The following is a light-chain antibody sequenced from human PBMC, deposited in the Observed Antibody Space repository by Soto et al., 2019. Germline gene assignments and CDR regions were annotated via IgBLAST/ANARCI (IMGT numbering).Light chain of an antibody. Sequence: DIQMTQSPSSLSASVGARVSITCQASQDIRTSLSWFQHKPGRAPKLLIYGASYLETGVPSRFRGSRSGTDFTFTISSLQHEDNATYYCQHYNNLPPFTCGPGTIVDIK. CDR3: QHYNNLPPFT. J-gene: IGKJ3*01. V-gene: IGKV1-33*01. CDR2: GAS. CDR1: QDIRTS.